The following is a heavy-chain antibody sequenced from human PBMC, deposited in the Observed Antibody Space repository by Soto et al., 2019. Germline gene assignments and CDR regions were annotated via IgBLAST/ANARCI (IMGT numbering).Heavy chain of an antibody. CDR2: ISTSGSTT. J-gene: IGHJ4*02. CDR1: GFTFSDYY. D-gene: IGHD4-17*01. V-gene: IGHV3-11*01. CDR3: ARHDYGPRGGVDDY. Sequence: PGGSLRLSCAASGFTFSDYYMSWIRQAPGKGLEWVSYISTSGSTTYYADSVKGRFTISRDNAKNSLCLQMNSLRAEDTAVYYCARHDYGPRGGVDDYWGQGTLVTVSS.